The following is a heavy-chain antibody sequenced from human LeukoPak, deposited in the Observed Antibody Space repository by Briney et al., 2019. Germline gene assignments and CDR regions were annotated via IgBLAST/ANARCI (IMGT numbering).Heavy chain of an antibody. Sequence: SQTLSLTCTVSGGSINSDSYQWSWIRQPAGKGMEWTGRSYTSGSTNYNPSLKNRATISVNTSKSQFSLKLTSVTAADTAVYYCARGRGGTYYWYDPRGQGTLVTVSS. CDR3: ARGRGGTYYWYDP. J-gene: IGHJ5*02. CDR1: GGSINSDSYQ. D-gene: IGHD1-26*01. CDR2: SYTSGST. V-gene: IGHV4-61*02.